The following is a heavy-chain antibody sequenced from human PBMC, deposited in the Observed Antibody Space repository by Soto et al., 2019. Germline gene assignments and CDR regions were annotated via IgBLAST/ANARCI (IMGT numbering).Heavy chain of an antibody. CDR3: AKGPKYGDYRPLTLFDY. CDR1: GLPFSNSW. CDR2: IKSKTDGGST. D-gene: IGHD4-17*01. V-gene: IGHV3-15*01. J-gene: IGHJ4*02. Sequence: PGGSLALARAASGLPFSNSWMGWVRHPQGKGLEWVGRIKSKTDGGSTYYADSVKGRFTISRDNSKNTLYLQMNSLRAEDTAVHYCAKGPKYGDYRPLTLFDYWGQGTLVTVSS.